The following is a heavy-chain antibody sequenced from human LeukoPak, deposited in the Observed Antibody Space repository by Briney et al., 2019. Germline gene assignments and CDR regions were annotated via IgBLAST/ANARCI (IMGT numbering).Heavy chain of an antibody. Sequence: LPGGSLRLSCAASGFTFSSYWMSWVRQAPGKGLEWVANIKQDGSEKYYVNSVKGRFTISRDNAKNSLYLQMNSLRAEDTAAYYCARGRVGDGYNYLDYWGQGTLVTVSS. CDR1: GFTFSSYW. J-gene: IGHJ4*02. CDR2: IKQDGSEK. CDR3: ARGRVGDGYNYLDY. V-gene: IGHV3-7*02. D-gene: IGHD5-24*01.